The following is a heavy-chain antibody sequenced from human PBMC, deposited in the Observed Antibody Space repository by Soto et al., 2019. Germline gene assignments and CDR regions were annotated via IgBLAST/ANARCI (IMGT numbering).Heavy chain of an antibody. CDR3: AKDLLAGRGGYFDY. CDR1: GFTFSSYA. D-gene: IGHD2-15*01. Sequence: GESLKISCAASGFTFSSYAMSWVRQAPGKGLEWVSAISGSGGSTYYADSVKGRFTISRDNSKNTLYLQMNSLRAEDTAVYYCAKDLLAGRGGYFDYWGQGTLVTVSS. CDR2: ISGSGGST. V-gene: IGHV3-23*01. J-gene: IGHJ4*02.